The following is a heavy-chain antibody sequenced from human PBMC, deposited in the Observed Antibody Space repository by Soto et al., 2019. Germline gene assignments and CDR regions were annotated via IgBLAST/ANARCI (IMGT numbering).Heavy chain of an antibody. Sequence: PSETLSLTCTVSGGSISSYYWSWIRQPPGKGLEWIGYIYYSGSTNYNPSLKSRVTISVDTSKNQFSLKLSSVTAADTAVYYCARGVATTIKIYYGMDVWGQGTTLTASS. CDR1: GGSISSYY. J-gene: IGHJ6*02. CDR2: IYYSGST. V-gene: IGHV4-59*01. CDR3: ARGVATTIKIYYGMDV. D-gene: IGHD5-12*01.